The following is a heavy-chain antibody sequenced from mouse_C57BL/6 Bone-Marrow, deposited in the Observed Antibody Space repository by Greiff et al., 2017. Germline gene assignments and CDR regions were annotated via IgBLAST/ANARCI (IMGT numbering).Heavy chain of an antibody. D-gene: IGHD2-4*01. CDR2: MHPNGGSP. Sequence: QVQLQQPGAELVKPGASVKLSCKASGYTFTNYWMHWVKQRPGQGLEWIGMMHPNGGSPDYNEQFKSEATMSVDKSSRTAYMELSSLTSEESAVYYSARSYDYDDYTMDYWGQGTSVTVSS. CDR1: GYTFTNYW. J-gene: IGHJ4*01. V-gene: IGHV1-64*01. CDR3: ARSYDYDDYTMDY.